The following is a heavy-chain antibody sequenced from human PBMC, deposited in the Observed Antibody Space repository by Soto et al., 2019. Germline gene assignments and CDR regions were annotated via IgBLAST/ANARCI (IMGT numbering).Heavy chain of an antibody. J-gene: IGHJ6*02. CDR3: ARGTIVVVPAAVGGYYGMDV. V-gene: IGHV1-69*06. Sequence: QVQLVQSGAEVKKPGSSVKVSCKASGGTFSSYAISWVRQAPGQGLEWMGRVIPIFGTANYPQKFQGRVTITADKSTGTAHMELSSLRSEDKAVYYCARGTIVVVPAAVGGYYGMDVWGQGTTVTVSS. CDR1: GGTFSSYA. D-gene: IGHD2-2*01. CDR2: VIPIFGTA.